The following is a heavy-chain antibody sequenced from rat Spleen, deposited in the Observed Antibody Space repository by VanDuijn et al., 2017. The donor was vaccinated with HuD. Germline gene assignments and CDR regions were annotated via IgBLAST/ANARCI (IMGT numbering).Heavy chain of an antibody. CDR2: IYTDSTTT. D-gene: IGHD1-3*01. Sequence: EVQLVESGGGLVQPGSSLKVSCVASGFTFNSYVFHWFRQAPEHKIEWLAYIYTDSTTTHYAEAVKGRFTISRDNAKNTVDMQLISLRSEDTAMYFCARETPRVATFDYWGQGVMVTVSS. CDR3: ARETPRVATFDY. V-gene: IGHV5-43*01. CDR1: GFTFNSYV. J-gene: IGHJ2*01.